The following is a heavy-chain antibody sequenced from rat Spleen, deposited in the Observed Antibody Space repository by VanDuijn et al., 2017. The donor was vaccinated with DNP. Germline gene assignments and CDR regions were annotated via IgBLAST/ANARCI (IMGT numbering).Heavy chain of an antibody. CDR2: ASPGGHNI. J-gene: IGHJ2*01. CDR1: GFIFSNYY. D-gene: IGHD1-11*01. CDR3: AKAGGYSPWYFDH. Sequence: EVQLVESGGGLVQPGRSMTLSCTASGFIFSNYYMAWVRQGPTKGLEWVAAASPGGHNIYYRDTVKDRFTISRDNAKSTVYLQMDSLRSEETATYYCAKAGGYSPWYFDHWGQGVMVTVSS. V-gene: IGHV5S11*01.